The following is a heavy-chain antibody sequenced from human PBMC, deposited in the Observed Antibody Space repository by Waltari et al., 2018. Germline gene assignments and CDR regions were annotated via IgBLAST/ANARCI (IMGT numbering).Heavy chain of an antibody. J-gene: IGHJ3*02. CDR2: IYTSGSP. CDR1: GGSISSYY. V-gene: IGHV4-4*07. CDR3: AREKGSPGIVATIRDAFDI. D-gene: IGHD5-12*01. Sequence: QVQLQESGPGLMKPSETLSLTCTVSGGSISSYYWSWIRQPAGKGLEWIGRIYTSGSPNYNPPLKSRVTMSVDTSKNQFSLKLSSVTAADTAVYYCAREKGSPGIVATIRDAFDIWGQGTMVTVSS.